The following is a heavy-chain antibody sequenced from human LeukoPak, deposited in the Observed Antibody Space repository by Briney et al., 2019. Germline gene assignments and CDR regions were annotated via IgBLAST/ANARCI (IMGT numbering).Heavy chain of an antibody. CDR1: GYTLTELS. V-gene: IGHV1-24*01. Sequence: GASVKVSCKVSGYTLTELSMHWVRQAPGKGLEWMGGFDPEDGETIYAQKFQGRVTMTEDTSTDTAYMELSSLRSEDAAVYYCATGPTIPYYYGMDVWGQGTTVTVSS. J-gene: IGHJ6*02. CDR3: ATGPTIPYYYGMDV. D-gene: IGHD3-3*01. CDR2: FDPEDGET.